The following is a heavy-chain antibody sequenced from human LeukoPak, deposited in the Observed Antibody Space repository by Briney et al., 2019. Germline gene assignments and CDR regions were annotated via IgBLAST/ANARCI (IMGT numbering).Heavy chain of an antibody. D-gene: IGHD6-19*01. CDR3: ARAIDSAAVAGGY. CDR2: ISAYNGNT. J-gene: IGHJ4*02. Sequence: ASVKVSCKASGYTFTSYGISWVRQAPGQGLEWMGWISAYNGNTNYAQKLQGRVTLTRNTSISTAYMELSSLRSEDTAVYYCARAIDSAAVAGGYWGQGTLVTVSS. V-gene: IGHV1-18*01. CDR1: GYTFTSYG.